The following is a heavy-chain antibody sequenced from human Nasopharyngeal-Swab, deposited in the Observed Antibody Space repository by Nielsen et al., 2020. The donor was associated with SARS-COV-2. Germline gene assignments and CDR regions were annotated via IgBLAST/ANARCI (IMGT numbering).Heavy chain of an antibody. D-gene: IGHD2-21*01. CDR3: AKAPYLRGLDV. J-gene: IGHJ6*02. CDR1: GLTFNNYN. V-gene: IGHV3-23*01. CDR2: ISGSGDTT. Sequence: GGSLRLSCAASGLTFNNYNFNWVRQAPGKGLEWVSIISGSGDTTYYADSVNDRFTISRDNSKNTLYLQMNSLRVEDTALYYCAKAPYLRGLDVWGQGTTVTVSS.